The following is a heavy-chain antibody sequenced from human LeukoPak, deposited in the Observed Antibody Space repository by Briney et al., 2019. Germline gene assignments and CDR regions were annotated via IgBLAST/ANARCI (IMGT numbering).Heavy chain of an antibody. CDR3: AKVARSKTTVTTYFDY. V-gene: IGHV3-23*01. Sequence: TGGSLRLSCAASGFTFSSYAMSWVRQAPGKGLEWVSTISGSGGSTYYADSVKGRFTISRDNSKNTLYLQMNSLRAEDTAVYYCAKVARSKTTVTTYFDYWGQGTLVTVSS. J-gene: IGHJ4*02. D-gene: IGHD4-11*01. CDR1: GFTFSSYA. CDR2: ISGSGGST.